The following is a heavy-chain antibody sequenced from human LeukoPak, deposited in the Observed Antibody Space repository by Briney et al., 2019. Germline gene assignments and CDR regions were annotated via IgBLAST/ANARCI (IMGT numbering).Heavy chain of an antibody. CDR3: ARLTGTTGFDY. V-gene: IGHV3-7*01. D-gene: IGHD1-1*01. J-gene: IGHJ4*02. Sequence: GGSLRLSCAASGFPFSSYWMSWVRQAPGKGLEWVANIKQDGSDKYYVDSVKGRFSISRDNAKNSLYLQLNSLRADDTAVYYCARLTGTTGFDYWGQGTLVTVTS. CDR2: IKQDGSDK. CDR1: GFPFSSYW.